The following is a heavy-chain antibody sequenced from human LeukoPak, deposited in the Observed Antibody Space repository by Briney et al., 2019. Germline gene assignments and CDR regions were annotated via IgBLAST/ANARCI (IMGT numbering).Heavy chain of an antibody. CDR3: VRSSGWPGY. J-gene: IGHJ4*02. Sequence: GGSLRLSCAASGFTFSSYTMSWVRQAPGEGLVWVSRINSDGSNINYADSVKGRFTISGDNAKNTLYLQMNSLRVEDTAVYYCVRSSGWPGYWGQGTMVTVSS. D-gene: IGHD6-19*01. V-gene: IGHV3-74*01. CDR1: GFTFSSYT. CDR2: INSDGSNI.